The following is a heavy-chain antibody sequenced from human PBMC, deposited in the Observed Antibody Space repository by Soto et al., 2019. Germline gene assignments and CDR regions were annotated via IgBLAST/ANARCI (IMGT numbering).Heavy chain of an antibody. J-gene: IGHJ6*02. Sequence: GGFLRLSCAASGFTFSSYSMNWVRQAPGKGLEWVSSISSSSSYIYYADSVKGRFTISRDNAKNSLYLQMNSLRAEDTAVYYCARDPNIVLVPAALRSYYYYYGMDVWGQGTTVTVSS. CDR1: GFTFSSYS. CDR3: ARDPNIVLVPAALRSYYYYYGMDV. D-gene: IGHD2-2*01. CDR2: ISSSSSYI. V-gene: IGHV3-21*01.